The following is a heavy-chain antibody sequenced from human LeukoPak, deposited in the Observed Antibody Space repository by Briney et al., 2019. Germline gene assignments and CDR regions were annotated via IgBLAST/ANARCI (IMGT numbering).Heavy chain of an antibody. CDR1: GGSISSSSYY. Sequence: PSETLSLTCTVSGGSISSSSYYWGWIRQPPGKGLEWIGSIYYSGSTYYNPSLKSRVTISVDTSKNQFSLKLSSVTAADTAVYYCARENSYGHCYYYMDVWGKGTTVTVSS. CDR2: IYYSGST. V-gene: IGHV4-39*07. D-gene: IGHD5-18*01. CDR3: ARENSYGHCYYYMDV. J-gene: IGHJ6*03.